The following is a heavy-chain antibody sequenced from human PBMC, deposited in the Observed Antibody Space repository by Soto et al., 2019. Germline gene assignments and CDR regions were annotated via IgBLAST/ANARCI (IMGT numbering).Heavy chain of an antibody. D-gene: IGHD2-15*01. CDR1: GFTFSSYA. Sequence: EVQLLESGGGLVQPGGSLRLSCAASGFTFSSYAMSWVRQAPGKGLEWVPAISGSGGSTYYSDSVKGRFTISRDNSKNTLYLQLNSLRAEDTAVYYCAQDYLGGSKSSLYNWFDPWGQGTVVTVSS. CDR2: ISGSGGST. V-gene: IGHV3-23*01. J-gene: IGHJ5*02. CDR3: AQDYLGGSKSSLYNWFDP.